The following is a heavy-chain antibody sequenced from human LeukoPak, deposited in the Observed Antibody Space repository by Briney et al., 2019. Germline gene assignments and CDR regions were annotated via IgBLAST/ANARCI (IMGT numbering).Heavy chain of an antibody. J-gene: IGHJ4*02. CDR1: GGSFSGYY. Sequence: PSETLSLTCAVYGGSFSGYYWSWIRQPPGKGLEWIGVINHSGSTNYNPSLKSRVTISVDTSKNQFSLKLSSVTAADTAVYYCARSSIAARPLDYWGQGTLVTVSS. CDR3: ARSSIAARPLDY. V-gene: IGHV4-34*01. D-gene: IGHD6-6*01. CDR2: INHSGST.